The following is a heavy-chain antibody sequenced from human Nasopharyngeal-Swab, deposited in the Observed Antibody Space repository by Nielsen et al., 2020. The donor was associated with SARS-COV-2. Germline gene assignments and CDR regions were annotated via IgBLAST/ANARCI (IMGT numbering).Heavy chain of an antibody. V-gene: IGHV4-59*01. CDR1: GGSISSYY. Sequence: SETLSLTCTVSGGSISSYYWSWIRQPPGKGLEWIGYIYYSGSTNYNPSLKSRVTISVDTSKNQFSLKLSSVTAADTAVYYCARGLTGYQAEYFQHWGQGTLVTVSS. CDR2: IYYSGST. D-gene: IGHD3-9*01. J-gene: IGHJ1*01. CDR3: ARGLTGYQAEYFQH.